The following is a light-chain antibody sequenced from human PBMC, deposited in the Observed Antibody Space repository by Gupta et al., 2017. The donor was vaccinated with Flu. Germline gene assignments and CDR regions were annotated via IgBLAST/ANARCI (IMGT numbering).Light chain of an antibody. J-gene: IGKJ3*01. Sequence: ETVLTQPPATLSLSPGERATLSCRASQSVSSYLAWYQQKPGQAPRLLIYDASNRATGIPARFSGSGSGTDFTLTISSLEPEDFAVYYCQQRSNWPLTFGHGTXVDIK. V-gene: IGKV3-11*01. CDR3: QQRSNWPLT. CDR2: DAS. CDR1: QSVSSY.